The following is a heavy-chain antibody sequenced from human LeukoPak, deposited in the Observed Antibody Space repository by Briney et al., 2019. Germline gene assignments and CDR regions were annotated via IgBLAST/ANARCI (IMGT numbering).Heavy chain of an antibody. V-gene: IGHV3-66*01. CDR1: GFTVSISNY. CDR2: IYTGGAT. CDR3: AREISRFGI. D-gene: IGHD3-16*01. Sequence: GGSLRLSCAASGFTVSISNYLNWVSQAPGKGLEWVSGIYTGGATYYTDSVKGRFTISRDNPNNTLYLQKHSLRAEDTAVYYCAREISRFGIWGQGTLVTV. J-gene: IGHJ4*02.